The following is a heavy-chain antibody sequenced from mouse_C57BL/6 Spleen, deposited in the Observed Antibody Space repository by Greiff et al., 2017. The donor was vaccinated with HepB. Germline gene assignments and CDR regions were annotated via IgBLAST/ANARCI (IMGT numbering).Heavy chain of an antibody. J-gene: IGHJ1*03. Sequence: QVQLQQSGAELVRPGTSVKVSCNASGYAFTNYLIGWVKQRPGQGLEWSGVINPGSGGTNYNEKFKGKTTLTADKSSSTAYMQLSSLTSEDSAVYVCASIHYGSSFDVWGTGTTVTVAS. CDR1: GYAFTNYL. V-gene: IGHV1-54*01. CDR2: INPGSGGT. D-gene: IGHD1-1*01. CDR3: ASIHYGSSFDV.